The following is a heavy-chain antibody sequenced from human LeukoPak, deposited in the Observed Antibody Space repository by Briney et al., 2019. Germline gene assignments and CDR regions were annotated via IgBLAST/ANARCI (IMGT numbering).Heavy chain of an antibody. CDR1: GGSISRSTYY. D-gene: IGHD4-17*01. V-gene: IGHV4-61*01. Sequence: LETLSLTCIVSGGSISRSTYYWSWIRQPPGKGLEWIGYIYYSGSTNYNPSLKSRVTMSVDTSKKQFSLKLSSVTAADTAVYYCARGRPPHDYGTLFDYWGQGTLVTVSS. CDR3: ARGRPPHDYGTLFDY. J-gene: IGHJ4*02. CDR2: IYYSGST.